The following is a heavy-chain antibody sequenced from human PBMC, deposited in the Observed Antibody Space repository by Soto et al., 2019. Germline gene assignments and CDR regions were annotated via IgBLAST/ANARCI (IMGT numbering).Heavy chain of an antibody. V-gene: IGHV3-74*01. Sequence: PGGSLRLSCAASGFTFSIYWMHWVRQAPGKGLVWVSRINSDGSSASYADSVKGRFTISRDNAKNTLYLQMNSLRAEDTAVYYCARNLLDLYSSSPGIDYWGQGTLVTVSS. CDR1: GFTFSIYW. J-gene: IGHJ4*02. CDR3: ARNLLDLYSSSPGIDY. CDR2: INSDGSSA. D-gene: IGHD6-6*01.